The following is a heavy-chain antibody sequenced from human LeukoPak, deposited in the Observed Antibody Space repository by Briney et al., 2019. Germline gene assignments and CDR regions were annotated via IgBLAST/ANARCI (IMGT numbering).Heavy chain of an antibody. CDR3: ARVFYPYYYDSSGYFSCGY. Sequence: GASVKVSCKASGYTFTSYAMNWVRQAPGQGLEWMGWINTNTGNPTYAQGFTGRFVFSLDTSVSTAYLQISGLKAEDTAVYYCARVFYPYYYDSSGYFSCGYWGQGTLVTVSS. V-gene: IGHV7-4-1*02. D-gene: IGHD3-22*01. CDR2: INTNTGNP. J-gene: IGHJ4*02. CDR1: GYTFTSYA.